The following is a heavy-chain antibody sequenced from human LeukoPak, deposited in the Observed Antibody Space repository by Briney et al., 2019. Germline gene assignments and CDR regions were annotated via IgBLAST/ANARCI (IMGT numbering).Heavy chain of an antibody. CDR2: ISSSSSTI. V-gene: IGHV3-48*04. J-gene: IGHJ4*02. Sequence: PGGSLRLSCAASGFTFSTYNMNWVRQAPGKGLEWVSYISSSSSTIYYADSVKGRFTISRDNAKNSLYLQMNSLRAEDTAVYYCARDSDSTGEGYFDYWGQGTLVTVSS. D-gene: IGHD6-25*01. CDR3: ARDSDSTGEGYFDY. CDR1: GFTFSTYN.